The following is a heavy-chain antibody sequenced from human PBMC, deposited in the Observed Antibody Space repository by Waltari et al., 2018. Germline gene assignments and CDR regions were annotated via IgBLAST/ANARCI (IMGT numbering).Heavy chain of an antibody. Sequence: EVQLVESGGDLVQPGGSLRLSCAASGFTFRTYWMTGVRQAPGKGLEWVANIKQDGSEKYYVDSVKGRFTISRDNAKNSLYLQMNSLRDEDTAVYYCARGLSIRAMTMVVTIDYWGQGTLVTVSS. CDR3: ARGLSIRAMTMVVTIDY. CDR1: GFTFRTYW. CDR2: IKQDGSEK. J-gene: IGHJ4*02. V-gene: IGHV3-7*01. D-gene: IGHD4-17*01.